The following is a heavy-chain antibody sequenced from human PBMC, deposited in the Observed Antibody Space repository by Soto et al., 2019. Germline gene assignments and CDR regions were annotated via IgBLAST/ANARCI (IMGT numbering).Heavy chain of an antibody. J-gene: IGHJ4*03. CDR2: IYHGGTT. D-gene: IGHD6-19*01. V-gene: IGHV4-38-2*02. CDR3: ARVHVMVVAGSTFDY. Sequence: SETLSLTCTVSGDSISSGSYWGWIRQPPGEGPEWIASIYHGGTTFYNPSLKSRISISVDTSKNQFSLRLTSVTAADTATYYCARVHVMVVAGSTFDYWGRGTLVTVSS. CDR1: GDSISSGSY.